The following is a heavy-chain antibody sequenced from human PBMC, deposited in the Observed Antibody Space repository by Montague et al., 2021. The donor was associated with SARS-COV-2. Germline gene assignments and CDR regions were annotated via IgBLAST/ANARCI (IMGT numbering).Heavy chain of an antibody. D-gene: IGHD3-3*01. J-gene: IGHJ6*02. V-gene: IGHV4-61*01. CDR1: GGSISSGSYY. CDR2: IYYSGST. CDR3: ARDPWSSTIFGVVTRYGMDD. Sequence: SETLSLTCTVSGGSISSGSYYWGWIRQPPGKGLEWIGCIYYSGSTYYNPSLKSRVTISVDTSKNQFSLKLSSVTAADTAVYYCARDPWSSTIFGVVTRYGMDDWGQGTTATVSS.